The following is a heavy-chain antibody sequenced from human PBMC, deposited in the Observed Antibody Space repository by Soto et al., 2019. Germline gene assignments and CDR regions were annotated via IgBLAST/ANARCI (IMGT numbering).Heavy chain of an antibody. Sequence: PGGSLRLSCAASGLTFSHYSMNWVRQAPGKGLEWVSSISGGGTYRYYAESVKGRFTISRDNAKNALDLQMNSLRAEDTAVYYCARVHNWNYRWFDPWGQGTLVTVSS. D-gene: IGHD1-7*01. J-gene: IGHJ5*02. CDR1: GLTFSHYS. CDR3: ARVHNWNYRWFDP. V-gene: IGHV3-21*01. CDR2: ISGGGTYR.